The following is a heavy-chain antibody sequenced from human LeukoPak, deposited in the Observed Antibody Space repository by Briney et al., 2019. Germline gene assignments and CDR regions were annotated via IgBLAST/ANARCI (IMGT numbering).Heavy chain of an antibody. Sequence: SETLSLTCTVSGGSISSYYCSWIRQPPGKGREWIGYIYYVVSTNYNPSLKSRVTISVDTSKNQFSLKLSSVTAEDTAMYYCARGPRRSFRIEARPPDYWGQGTLVTVSS. J-gene: IGHJ4*02. CDR3: ARGPRRSFRIEARPPDY. D-gene: IGHD6-6*01. CDR2: IYYVVST. CDR1: GGSISSYY. V-gene: IGHV4-59*01.